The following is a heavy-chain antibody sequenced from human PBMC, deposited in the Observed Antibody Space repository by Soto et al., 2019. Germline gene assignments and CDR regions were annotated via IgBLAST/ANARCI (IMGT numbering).Heavy chain of an antibody. CDR2: MNPNSGYT. CDR3: ARGYGDYVRAYFYYYMDV. D-gene: IGHD4-17*01. J-gene: IGHJ6*03. Sequence: QVQLVQSGAEVKKPGASVKVSCKASGYTFTSYDINWVRQAAGQGLEWIGWMNPNSGYTGYAQKFQGRVTMTRNTSISTASMELSSLRSEDTAVYYCARGYGDYVRAYFYYYMDVWGKGTTVTVSS. V-gene: IGHV1-8*01. CDR1: GYTFTSYD.